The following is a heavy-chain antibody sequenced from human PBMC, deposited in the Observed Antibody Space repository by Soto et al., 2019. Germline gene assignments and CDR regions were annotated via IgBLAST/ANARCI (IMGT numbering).Heavy chain of an antibody. CDR1: GYIFIDYY. CDR2: INPNSGGT. V-gene: IGHV1-2*02. Sequence: EASVKVSCKASGYIFIDYYMHWVRQAPGQGLEWMGWINPNSGGTKYAQKFRGRVTITRDTSASTAYMELSSLRSEDTAVYYCARDPSYYGMDVWGQGTTVTVSS. J-gene: IGHJ6*02. CDR3: ARDPSYYGMDV.